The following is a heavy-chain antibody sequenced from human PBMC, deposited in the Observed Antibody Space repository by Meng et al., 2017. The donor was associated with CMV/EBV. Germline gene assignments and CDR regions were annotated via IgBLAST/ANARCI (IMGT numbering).Heavy chain of an antibody. Sequence: QLKGPGQELVKTSLSLPLSCTVSGDYISSGDYYWSWIRQPPGKGLEWIGNIYYSGSTYYNPSLKSRVTISVDTSKNQFSLKLSSVTAADTAVYYCARVMGPNRTPYYFDYWGQGTLVTVSS. CDR3: ARVMGPNRTPYYFDY. CDR2: IYYSGST. D-gene: IGHD1-14*01. CDR1: GDYISSGDYY. J-gene: IGHJ4*02. V-gene: IGHV4-30-4*08.